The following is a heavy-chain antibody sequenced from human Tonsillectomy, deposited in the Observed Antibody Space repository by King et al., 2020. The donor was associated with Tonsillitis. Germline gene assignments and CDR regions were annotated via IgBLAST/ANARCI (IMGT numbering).Heavy chain of an antibody. CDR2: ISYDGSNK. CDR1: GFTFSTYG. D-gene: IGHD4-17*01. V-gene: IGHV3-30*03. J-gene: IGHJ4*02. CDR3: ARDYGDYAALGY. Sequence: QLVQSGGGVVQPERSLRLSCAASGFTFSTYGMHWVRQAPGKGLEWVALISYDGSNKFYADSVKGRFTISRDNSKNTLFLQMNSLIPEDTAVYYCARDYGDYAALGYWGQGTLVTVSS.